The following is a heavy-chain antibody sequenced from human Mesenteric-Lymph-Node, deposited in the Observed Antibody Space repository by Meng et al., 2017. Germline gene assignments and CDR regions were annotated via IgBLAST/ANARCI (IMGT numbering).Heavy chain of an antibody. CDR2: IYRSEST. D-gene: IGHD6-13*01. CDR1: GYSITSGYF. CDR3: AREEADGNLGGY. V-gene: IGHV4-38-2*02. Sequence: SETLSLTCTVSGYSITSGYFWGWIRQPPGKGLEWIGTIYRSESTYYNPSLKSLVTISVDTSKNQFSLKLSSVTAADTATYYCAREEADGNLGGYWGQGMLVTVSS. J-gene: IGHJ4*02.